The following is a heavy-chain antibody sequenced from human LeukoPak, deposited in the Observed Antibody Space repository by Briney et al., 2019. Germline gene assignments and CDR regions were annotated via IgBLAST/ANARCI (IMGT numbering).Heavy chain of an antibody. V-gene: IGHV3-48*01. CDR3: ARVIRYVGHYYYMDV. D-gene: IGHD1-1*01. Sequence: GGSLRLSCAASGFTFSSYSMNWVRQAPGKGLEWVSYISSSSSTIYYADSVKGRFTISRDNAKNSLYLQMNSLRAEDTAVYYCARVIRYVGHYYYMDVWGKGTTVTVSS. CDR2: ISSSSSTI. J-gene: IGHJ6*03. CDR1: GFTFSSYS.